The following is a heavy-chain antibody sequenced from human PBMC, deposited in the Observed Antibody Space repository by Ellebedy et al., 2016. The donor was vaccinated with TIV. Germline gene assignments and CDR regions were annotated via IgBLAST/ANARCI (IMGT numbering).Heavy chain of an antibody. V-gene: IGHV4-34*01. CDR1: GGSFSGYY. CDR2: INHSGST. D-gene: IGHD6-13*01. Sequence: SQTLSLTXXVYGGSFSGYYWSWIRQPPGKGLEWIGEINHSGSTNYNPSLKSRVTISVDTSKNQFSLKLSSVTAADTAVYYCARGLQLVSWGQGTLVTVSS. CDR3: ARGLQLVS. J-gene: IGHJ5*02.